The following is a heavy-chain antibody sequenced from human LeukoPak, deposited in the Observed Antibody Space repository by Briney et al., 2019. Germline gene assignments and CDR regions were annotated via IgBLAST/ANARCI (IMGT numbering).Heavy chain of an antibody. CDR1: GGSISSSSYY. Sequence: PSETLSLTCTVCGGSISSSSYYWGWIRQPPGKGLEWIGSIYYSGSTYYNPSLKSRVTISVDTSKNQFSLKLSSVTAADTAVYYCARLRYYYDSSGYYADCWGQGTLVTVSS. J-gene: IGHJ4*02. CDR3: ARLRYYYDSSGYYADC. CDR2: IYYSGST. D-gene: IGHD3-22*01. V-gene: IGHV4-39*01.